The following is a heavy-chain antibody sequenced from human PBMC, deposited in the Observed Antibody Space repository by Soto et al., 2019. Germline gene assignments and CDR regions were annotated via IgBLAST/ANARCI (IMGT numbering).Heavy chain of an antibody. CDR2: ISSSGSTI. CDR1: GFTFSDYY. J-gene: IGHJ4*02. Sequence: GESLKISCAASGFTFSDYYMSWIRQAPGKGLEWVSYISSSGSTIYYADSVKGRFTISRDNAKNSLYLQMNSLRAEDTAVYYCARTIDWLLFDYWGQGTLVTVSS. CDR3: ARTIDWLLFDY. D-gene: IGHD3-9*01. V-gene: IGHV3-11*01.